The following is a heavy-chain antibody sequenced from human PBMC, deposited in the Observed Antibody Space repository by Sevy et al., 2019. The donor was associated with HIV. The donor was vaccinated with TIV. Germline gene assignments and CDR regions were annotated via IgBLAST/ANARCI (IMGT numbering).Heavy chain of an antibody. D-gene: IGHD2-2*01. V-gene: IGHV3-23*01. CDR2: FSFGSGKI. J-gene: IGHJ4*02. CDR1: GFTFSSYA. Sequence: GGSLRLSCAASGFTFSSYAMSWVRQPPGKGLEWVASFSFGSGKINYADSVKSSFTITTDNSKNTLILHMNRLGAEDTAVYYCAGEGCSRPHDYWGQGTLVTVSS. CDR3: AGEGCSRPHDY.